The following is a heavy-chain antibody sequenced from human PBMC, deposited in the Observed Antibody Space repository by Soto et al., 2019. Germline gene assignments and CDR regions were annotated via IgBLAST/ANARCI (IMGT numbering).Heavy chain of an antibody. CDR2: IRANDESI. CDR1: GFDFRSYE. Sequence: GGSLRLSCVASGFDFRSYEMNWVRQAPGKGLEWVSNIRANDESIYYADSVKGRVSVSRDNAKNSLFLEMNSLRVDETSVYYCERETLRHAIHICGQGTMITV. CDR3: ERETLRHAIHI. J-gene: IGHJ3*02. V-gene: IGHV3-48*03.